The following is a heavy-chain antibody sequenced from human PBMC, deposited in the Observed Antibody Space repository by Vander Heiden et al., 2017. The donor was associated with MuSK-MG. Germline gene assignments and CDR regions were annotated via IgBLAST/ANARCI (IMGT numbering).Heavy chain of an antibody. CDR3: AIVRRAGTPFY. CDR1: GGSFSGYY. V-gene: IGHV4-34*01. J-gene: IGHJ4*02. CDR2: INHRGST. Sequence: QVQLQQWGAGRLKPSETLSLTCAVYGGSFSGYYWSWIRQPPGKGLEGIGEINHRGSTNYYPSLKSRVTISVDTSKNQFSLKLSSVTAADTAVCYCAIVRRAGTPFYWGQGPLVTVAS. D-gene: IGHD6-19*01.